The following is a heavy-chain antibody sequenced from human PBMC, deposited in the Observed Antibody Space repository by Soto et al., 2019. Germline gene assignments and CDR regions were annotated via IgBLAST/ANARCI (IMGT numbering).Heavy chain of an antibody. Sequence: QVQLVESGGGVVQPGRSLSLSCAASGFTFSSYGMHWVRQAPGKGLEWVAVISYDGRNKYYADSVKGRFTIARDNAKNTRYLRMNSRRAEDTAVYYCATDLLISSSSHYWGPGTLVTFAS. D-gene: IGHD6-6*01. CDR1: GFTFSSYG. CDR2: ISYDGRNK. J-gene: IGHJ4*02. CDR3: ATDLLISSSSHY. V-gene: IGHV3-30*03.